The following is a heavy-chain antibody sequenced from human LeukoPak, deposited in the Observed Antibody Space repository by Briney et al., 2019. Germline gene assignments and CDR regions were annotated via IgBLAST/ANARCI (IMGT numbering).Heavy chain of an antibody. CDR1: GFTFSSYA. J-gene: IGHJ4*02. D-gene: IGHD6-13*01. CDR3: AKDSMYSSSWYVFDY. Sequence: PGGSLRLSCAASGFTFSSYAMSWVRQAPGKGLEWVSAISGSGGSTYYADSVKGRFTISRDNSKNTLYLQMNSLRAEDTAVYYCAKDSMYSSSWYVFDYWGQGTLVTVSS. CDR2: ISGSGGST. V-gene: IGHV3-23*01.